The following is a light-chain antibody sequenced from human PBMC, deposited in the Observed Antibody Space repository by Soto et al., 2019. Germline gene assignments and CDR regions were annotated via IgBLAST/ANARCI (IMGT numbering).Light chain of an antibody. CDR3: QQYHNWPPIT. V-gene: IGKV3-11*01. CDR1: QSVGDY. Sequence: IILSQSTATLSLSPGERAPPSCRASQSVGDYLAWYQQKPGQAPRLLMYDVAKRATGTPARFSGSGSGTDFTLTISSLEPEDFAVYYCQQYHNWPPITFGQGTRLEIK. J-gene: IGKJ5*01. CDR2: DVA.